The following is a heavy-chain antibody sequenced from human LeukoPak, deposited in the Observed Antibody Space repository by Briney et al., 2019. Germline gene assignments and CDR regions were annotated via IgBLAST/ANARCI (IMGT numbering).Heavy chain of an antibody. CDR3: ATLGSFDY. J-gene: IGHJ4*02. CDR2: MYYRGNT. D-gene: IGHD7-27*01. V-gene: IGHV4-39*07. CDR1: GGSISSSSYY. Sequence: NSSETLSLTCSVSGGSISSSSYYWAWIRQPPGKGLEWIATMYYRGNTYYHPSLQSRLTMSVDTSKNQFSLKLSSVTAADTAVYYCATLGSFDYWGQGTLVTVSS.